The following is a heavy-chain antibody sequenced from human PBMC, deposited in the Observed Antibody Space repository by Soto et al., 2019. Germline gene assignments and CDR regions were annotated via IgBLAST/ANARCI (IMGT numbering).Heavy chain of an antibody. CDR3: ARATTQVIAAAGAFDY. J-gene: IGHJ4*02. CDR1: GGSISSGGYY. CDR2: IYYSGST. D-gene: IGHD6-13*01. V-gene: IGHV4-31*02. Sequence: PSETLSLTCTVSGGSISSGGYYWSWIRQHPGRGLEWIGYIYYSGSTYYNPSLKSRVTISVDTSKNQFSLKLSSVTAADTAVYYCARATTQVIAAAGAFDYWGQGTLVTVSS.